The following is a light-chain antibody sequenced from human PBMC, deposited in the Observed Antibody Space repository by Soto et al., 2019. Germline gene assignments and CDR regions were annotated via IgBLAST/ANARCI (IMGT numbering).Light chain of an antibody. CDR2: DVS. CDR3: FSPTSSTSRGTLYV. V-gene: IGLV2-14*01. CDR1: SSDIGSYNY. Sequence: QSALTQPASVSGSPGQSITISCTGRSSDIGSYNYVSWYQQRPGKAPRLMIYDVSNRPSGVSNRFSGSKSGNTASLTISGLQAEDEGDYYCFSPTSSTSRGTLYVFGGGTKVTVL. J-gene: IGLJ1*01.